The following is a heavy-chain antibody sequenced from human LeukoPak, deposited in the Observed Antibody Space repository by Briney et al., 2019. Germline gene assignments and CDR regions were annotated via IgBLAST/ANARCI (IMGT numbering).Heavy chain of an antibody. CDR1: GYTFRSYV. V-gene: IGHV1-8*01. J-gene: IGHJ4*02. CDR3: ARGHYGGNRYFDI. Sequence: SVTVSCKASGYTFRSYVINWVRQAPGQGVEWVGWIHPNSGKTGYAQKFQGRVTMTRDTSTETAFMELSSLKFDDTAIFYCARGHYGGNRYFDIWGQGTLVTVSS. CDR2: IHPNSGKT. D-gene: IGHD4-23*01.